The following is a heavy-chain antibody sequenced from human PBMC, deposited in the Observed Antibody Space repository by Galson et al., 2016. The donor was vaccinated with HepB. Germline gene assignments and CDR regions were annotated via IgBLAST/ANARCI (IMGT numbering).Heavy chain of an antibody. CDR1: GGSISSGGYY. V-gene: IGHV4-31*03. Sequence: CTVSGGSISSGGYYWSWIRQHPGKGLEWIGYIYHSGSTYYNPSLKSRVTISVDTSKNQFSLKLSSVTAADTAVYFCARDRSSGSGSFGYWGQGTLVTVSS. CDR3: ARDRSSGSGSFGY. CDR2: IYHSGST. D-gene: IGHD3-10*01. J-gene: IGHJ4*02.